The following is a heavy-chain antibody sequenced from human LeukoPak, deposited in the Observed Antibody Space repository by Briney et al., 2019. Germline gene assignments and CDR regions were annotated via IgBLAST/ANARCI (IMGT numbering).Heavy chain of an antibody. V-gene: IGHV3-53*01. CDR2: IYSDGNT. CDR3: ANGFSGWYEPFDY. Sequence: GGSLRLSCAASGVTVSSDYMSWVRQAPGKGLEWVSVIYSDGNTYYADSVRGRFTISRHNSKNTLFLQMDSLRAEDTAVYYCANGFSGWYEPFDYWGQGTLVTVSS. CDR1: GVTVSSDY. D-gene: IGHD6-19*01. J-gene: IGHJ4*02.